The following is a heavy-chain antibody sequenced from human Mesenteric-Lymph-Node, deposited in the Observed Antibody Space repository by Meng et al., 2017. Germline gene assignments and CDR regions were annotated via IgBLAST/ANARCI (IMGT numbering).Heavy chain of an antibody. CDR1: GGSISSYNDY. V-gene: IGHV4-39*07. J-gene: IGHJ4*02. Sequence: GSLRLSCTVFGGSISSYNDYWAWIRQPPGKGLEWIGSIFYSGNTYYNPSLKSRVTISADTSRNQFSLKLTSVTAADSAVYYCARDRLSSSWFLGTYFDYWGQGTLVTVSS. CDR3: ARDRLSSSWFLGTYFDY. CDR2: IFYSGNT. D-gene: IGHD6-13*01.